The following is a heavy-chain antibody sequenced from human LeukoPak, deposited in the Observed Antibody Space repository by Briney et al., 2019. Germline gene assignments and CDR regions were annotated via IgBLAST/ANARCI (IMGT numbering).Heavy chain of an antibody. V-gene: IGHV3-30*18. J-gene: IGHJ4*02. CDR2: ISYDGSNK. CDR1: GFTFSSYG. D-gene: IGHD3-22*01. Sequence: GGSLRLSCAASGFTFSSYGMHWVRQAPGKGLEWVAVISYDGSNKYYADSVKGRFTLSRDNSKNTLYLQMNSLRAEDTAVYYCAKPRYDSSGYYYAPFDYWGQGTLVTVSS. CDR3: AKPRYDSSGYYYAPFDY.